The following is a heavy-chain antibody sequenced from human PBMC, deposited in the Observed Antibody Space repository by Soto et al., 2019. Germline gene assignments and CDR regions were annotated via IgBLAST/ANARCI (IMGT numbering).Heavy chain of an antibody. CDR3: ARGVYDFWSGYYTGMGVNWFDP. D-gene: IGHD3-3*01. V-gene: IGHV4-59*01. CDR1: GGSISSYY. J-gene: IGHJ5*02. Sequence: PSETLSLTCTVSGGSISSYYWSWIRQPPGKGLEWIGYIYYSGSTNYNPSLKSRVTISVDTSKNQFSLKLSSVTAADTAVYYCARGVYDFWSGYYTGMGVNWFDPWGQGTLVTVSS. CDR2: IYYSGST.